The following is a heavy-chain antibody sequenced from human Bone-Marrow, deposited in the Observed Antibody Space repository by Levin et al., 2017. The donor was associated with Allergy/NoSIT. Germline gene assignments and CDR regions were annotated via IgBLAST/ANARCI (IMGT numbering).Heavy chain of an antibody. CDR1: GFTVGHNY. J-gene: IGHJ5*02. Sequence: SCVASGFTVGHNYMTWVRQAPGKGLEWVSLIYHGGTSYYADSVKGRFTISLDNSENTLFLLMNSLRVEDTAVYFCLRGRYGSPDSWGQGTLVAVSS. CDR3: LRGRYGSPDS. D-gene: IGHD5-18*01. V-gene: IGHV3-53*01. CDR2: IYHGGTS.